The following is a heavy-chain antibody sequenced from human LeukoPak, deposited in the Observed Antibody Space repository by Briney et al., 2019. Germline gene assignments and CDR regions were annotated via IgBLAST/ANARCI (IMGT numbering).Heavy chain of an antibody. CDR2: ISSSSSYI. CDR1: GFTFSSYS. V-gene: IGHV3-21*01. D-gene: IGHD3-9*01. CDR3: ARDSIFVLRYFDWLLDSWFDP. Sequence: GGSLRLSCAASGFTFSSYSMNWVRQAPGKGLEWVSSISSSSSYIYYADSVKGRFTISRDNAKNSLYLQMNSLRAEDTAVYYCARDSIFVLRYFDWLLDSWFDPWGQGTLVTVSS. J-gene: IGHJ5*02.